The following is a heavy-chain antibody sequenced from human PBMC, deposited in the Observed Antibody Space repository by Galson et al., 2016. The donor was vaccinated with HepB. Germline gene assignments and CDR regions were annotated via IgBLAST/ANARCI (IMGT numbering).Heavy chain of an antibody. D-gene: IGHD6-13*01. V-gene: IGHV2-70*01. CDR1: GFSLSISGMC. J-gene: IGHJ3*02. CDR2: IGWDDDK. CDR3: ARIRAQWGSRTWDAFDI. Sequence: PALVKPTQTLTLTCTFSGFSLSISGMCVSWIRQPPGKALEWLAYIGWDDDKYYHTSLRTRLTISKDTSKNQVVLTMTNMDPVDTATYYCARIRAQWGSRTWDAFDIWGQGTMVTVSS.